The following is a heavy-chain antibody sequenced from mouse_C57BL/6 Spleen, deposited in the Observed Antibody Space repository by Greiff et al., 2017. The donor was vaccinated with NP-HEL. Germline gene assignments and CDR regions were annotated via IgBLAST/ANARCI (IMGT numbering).Heavy chain of an antibody. V-gene: IGHV1-4*01. CDR1: GYTFTSYT. J-gene: IGHJ4*01. CDR3: ARSDSSPLTMDY. D-gene: IGHD1-1*01. Sequence: VQLQQSGAELARPGASVKLSCKASGYTFTSYTMHWVKQRPGQGLEWIGYINPSSGYTKYNQKFKDKATLTADKSSSTAYMQLSSLTSEDSAVYYCARSDSSPLTMDYWGQGTSVTVSS. CDR2: INPSSGYT.